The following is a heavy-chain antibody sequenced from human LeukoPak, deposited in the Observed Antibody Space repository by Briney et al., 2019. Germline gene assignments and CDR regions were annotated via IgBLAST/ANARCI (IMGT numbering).Heavy chain of an antibody. V-gene: IGHV4-31*03. J-gene: IGHJ6*02. CDR1: GGSISSDGYY. Sequence: SQTLSLTCTVSGGSISSDGYYWSWIRQHPGKGLEWIGYIYYSGSTYYNPSLKSRVTISVDTSKNQFSLKLSSVTAADTAVYFCARSAAGLSYGMDVWGQGTTVTVSS. CDR3: ARSAAGLSYGMDV. D-gene: IGHD6-13*01. CDR2: IYYSGST.